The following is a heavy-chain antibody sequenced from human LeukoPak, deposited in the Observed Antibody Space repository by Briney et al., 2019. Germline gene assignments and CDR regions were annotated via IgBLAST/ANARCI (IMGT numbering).Heavy chain of an antibody. D-gene: IGHD4/OR15-4a*01. CDR1: GLTFSSYA. CDR3: AKERDYGPADY. Sequence: GGSLRLSCAASGLTFSSYAMSWVRQAPGKGLEWVSGLSGSGGSTDYADSVKGRFTVSRDNSKNTLFLQMNSLRAEDTAIYYCAKERDYGPADYWGQGTLVTVSS. J-gene: IGHJ4*02. V-gene: IGHV3-23*01. CDR2: LSGSGGST.